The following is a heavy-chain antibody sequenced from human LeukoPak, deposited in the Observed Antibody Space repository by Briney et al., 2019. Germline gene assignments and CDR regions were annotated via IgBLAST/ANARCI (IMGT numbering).Heavy chain of an antibody. J-gene: IGHJ4*02. Sequence: GGSPRLSCAASGFTFSSYWMSWVRQAPGKGLEWVANIKQDGSEKYYVDSVKGRFTISRDNAKNSLYLQMNSLRAEDTAVYYCARDHPAGVTYGSGSPLESRHWEFDYWGQGTLVTVSS. CDR3: ARDHPAGVTYGSGSPLESRHWEFDY. CDR1: GFTFSSYW. CDR2: IKQDGSEK. D-gene: IGHD3-10*01. V-gene: IGHV3-7*01.